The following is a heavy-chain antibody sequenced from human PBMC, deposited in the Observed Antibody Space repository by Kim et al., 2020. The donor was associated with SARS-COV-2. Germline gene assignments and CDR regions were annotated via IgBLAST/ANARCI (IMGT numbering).Heavy chain of an antibody. D-gene: IGHD3-9*01. V-gene: IGHV1-3*01. J-gene: IGHJ4*02. CDR3: ASSAVRYFDWLAY. Sequence: SQKFQGRVTITRDTSASTAYMELSSLRSEDTAVYYCASSAVRYFDWLAYWGQGTLVTVSS.